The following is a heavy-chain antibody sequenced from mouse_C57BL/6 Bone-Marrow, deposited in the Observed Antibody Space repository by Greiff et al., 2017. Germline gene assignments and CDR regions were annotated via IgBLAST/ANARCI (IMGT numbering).Heavy chain of an antibody. CDR1: GYTFTSYW. V-gene: IGHV1-72*01. Sequence: QVQLQQPGAELVKPGASVKLSCKASGYTFTSYWMHWVKQRPGRGLEWIGWINPNSGGTKYNEKFKSKATLTVDKPSSTAYMQLSSLTSEDSAVYYCARGWVVPFDYWGQGTTLTVSS. J-gene: IGHJ2*01. CDR2: INPNSGGT. D-gene: IGHD1-1*01. CDR3: ARGWVVPFDY.